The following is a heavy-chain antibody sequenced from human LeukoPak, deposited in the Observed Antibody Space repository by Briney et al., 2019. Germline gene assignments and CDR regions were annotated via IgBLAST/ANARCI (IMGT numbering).Heavy chain of an antibody. CDR3: ARVSGDPVY. D-gene: IGHD7-27*01. CDR1: GFSISSGYY. Sequence: LENPSLTCTVSGFSISSGYYLGWIPQPPGRGLEWIGSIYHSGSTYYNPSLKSRVTISVDTSKNQFSLKLSSVTAADTAVYYCARVSGDPVYWGQGTLVTVSS. J-gene: IGHJ4*02. V-gene: IGHV4-38-2*02. CDR2: IYHSGST.